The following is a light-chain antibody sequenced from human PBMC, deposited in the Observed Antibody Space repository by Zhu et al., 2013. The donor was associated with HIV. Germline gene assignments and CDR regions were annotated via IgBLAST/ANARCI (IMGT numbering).Light chain of an antibody. J-gene: IGKJ3*01. CDR1: HDIGKY. CDR2: AAS. Sequence: IQLTQSPSFLSASVGDRVTITCRASHDIGKYLAWYQQRPGKAPRLLVYAASTTQSGVPSRFGGRGSGTEFTLTITSLQPDDFATYYCQHVNSNAAFGPGTKVDV. V-gene: IGKV1-9*01. CDR3: QHVNSNAA.